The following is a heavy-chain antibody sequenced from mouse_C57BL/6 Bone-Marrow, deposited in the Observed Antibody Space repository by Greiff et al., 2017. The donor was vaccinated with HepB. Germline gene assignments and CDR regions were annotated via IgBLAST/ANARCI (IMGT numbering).Heavy chain of an antibody. CDR3: ARHYGNPFDY. CDR2: ISSGGSYT. V-gene: IGHV5-6*01. J-gene: IGHJ2*01. Sequence: EVKVVDSGGDLVKPGGSLKLSCAASGFTFSSYGMSWVRQTPDKRLEWVATISSGGSYTYYPDSVKGRFTISRDNAKNTLYLQMSSLKSEDTAMYYCARHYGNPFDYWGQGTTLTVSS. D-gene: IGHD2-1*01. CDR1: GFTFSSYG.